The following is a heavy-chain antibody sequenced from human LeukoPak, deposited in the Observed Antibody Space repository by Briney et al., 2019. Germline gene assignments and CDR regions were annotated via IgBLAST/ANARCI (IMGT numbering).Heavy chain of an antibody. CDR1: GFIFRDYS. CDR2: IISSSTYI. Sequence: PGGSLRLSCEASGFIFRDYSMAWVRQAPGRGLEWVSSIISSSTYIYYGDSVKGRFTISRDNAKKTLFLQVTRLRAEDAALYYCARLSEDDYVWGSYRRSYFDLWGQGTLVTVSS. CDR3: ARLSEDDYVWGSYRRSYFDL. V-gene: IGHV3-21*01. J-gene: IGHJ4*02. D-gene: IGHD3-16*02.